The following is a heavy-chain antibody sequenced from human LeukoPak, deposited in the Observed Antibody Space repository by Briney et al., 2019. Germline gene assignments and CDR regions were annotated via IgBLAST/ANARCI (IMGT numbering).Heavy chain of an antibody. J-gene: IGHJ3*02. CDR3: ARESYCSGGSCYSGRAFDI. D-gene: IGHD2-15*01. Sequence: GGSLRLSCAASGFTFSTYWMHWVRQASGKGPVWVSRINTAGSSTYYADSVKGRFTISRDNAKNTLYLQMNSLRAEDTAVYYCARESYCSGGSCYSGRAFDIWGQGTMVTVSS. CDR1: GFTFSTYW. V-gene: IGHV3-74*01. CDR2: INTAGSST.